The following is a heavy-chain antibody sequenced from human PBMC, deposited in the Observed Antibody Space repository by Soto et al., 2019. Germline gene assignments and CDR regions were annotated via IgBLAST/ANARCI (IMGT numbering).Heavy chain of an antibody. CDR2: ISSSSSYT. D-gene: IGHD5-18*01. CDR3: ARDRRYSYGYYYYGMDV. V-gene: IGHV3-11*06. CDR1: GFTFSDYY. Sequence: QVQLVESGGGLVKPGGSLRLSCAASGFTFSDYYMSWIRQAPGKGLEWVSYISSSSSYTNYADSVKGRFTISRDNAKNPLYLQMNSLRAEDTAVYYCARDRRYSYGYYYYGMDVWGQGTTVTVSS. J-gene: IGHJ6*02.